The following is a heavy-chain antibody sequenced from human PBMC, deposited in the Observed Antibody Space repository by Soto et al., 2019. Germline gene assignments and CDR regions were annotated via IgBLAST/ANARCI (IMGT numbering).Heavy chain of an antibody. CDR2: LWFDGSNQ. CDR3: ARDGRECSGELHYYMDV. CDR1: GFTFSSHG. J-gene: IGHJ6*03. V-gene: IGHV3-33*01. Sequence: QVQLVESGGGVVQPGRSLRLSCAASGFTFSSHGMHWVRQAPGKGLEWVAVLWFDGSNQYYTASVKGRFTISRDNSKNTLYLQMNSLIAADTAVYYCARDGRECSGELHYYMDVWGQGTTVTVSS. D-gene: IGHD3-10*01.